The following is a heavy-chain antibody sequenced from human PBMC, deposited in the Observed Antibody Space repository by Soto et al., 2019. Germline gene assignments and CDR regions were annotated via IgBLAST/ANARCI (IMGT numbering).Heavy chain of an antibody. J-gene: IGHJ3*02. CDR2: ISGSGGST. CDR3: AKDRGGTPGHDAFDI. D-gene: IGHD1-1*01. Sequence: EVQLLESGGGLVQPGGSLRLSCAASGFTFNNYAMSWVRQAPGKGLEWVSVISGSGGSTNYADSVKGRFTISRDNSKNTLYLQMNSLRAEDTAVHYCAKDRGGTPGHDAFDIWGQGTMVTVSS. V-gene: IGHV3-23*01. CDR1: GFTFNNYA.